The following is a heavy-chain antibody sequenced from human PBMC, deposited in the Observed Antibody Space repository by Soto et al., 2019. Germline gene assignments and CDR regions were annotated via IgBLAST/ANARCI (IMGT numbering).Heavy chain of an antibody. CDR2: IIPIFGTA. J-gene: IGHJ4*02. CDR3: ASPKQFRGPYYFDY. V-gene: IGHV1-69*13. D-gene: IGHD6-19*01. CDR1: GGTFSSYA. Sequence: GASVKVSCKASGGTFSSYAISWVRQAPGQGLECMGGIIPIFGTANYAQKSQGRVTITAXEXXSXXXMXLXXLRXEXTAVYYCASPKQFRGPYYFDYWGQGTRVTVSS.